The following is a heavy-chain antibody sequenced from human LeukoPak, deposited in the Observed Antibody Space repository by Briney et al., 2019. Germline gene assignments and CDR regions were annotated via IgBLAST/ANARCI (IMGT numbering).Heavy chain of an antibody. Sequence: GGSLRLSCAASGLTFSIHWMNWVRQAPGKGLECVANINQDGSDKYYVDSVKGRFTISRDNTKNSLYLQMNSLRAEDTAVYYCAKATSPVHSRNWFDSWGQGTLVTVSS. CDR2: INQDGSDK. CDR1: GLTFSIHW. J-gene: IGHJ5*01. V-gene: IGHV3-7*03. D-gene: IGHD6-13*01. CDR3: AKATSPVHSRNWFDS.